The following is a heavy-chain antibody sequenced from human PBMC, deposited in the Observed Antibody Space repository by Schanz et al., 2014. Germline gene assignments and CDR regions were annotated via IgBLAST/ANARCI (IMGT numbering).Heavy chain of an antibody. Sequence: EVQLVESGGGLVQPGRSLRLSCVASGFRFDDYAMHWVRQAPGKGLEWVSGMSWNAGSLGYGDYVKGRFTISRDNAKNSLYLQMNSLRAEDTALYYCARDTAQSCIGPSCFEYFQHWGQGALVTVSS. CDR1: GFRFDDYA. CDR3: ARDTAQSCIGPSCFEYFQH. J-gene: IGHJ1*01. CDR2: MSWNAGSL. D-gene: IGHD2-2*01. V-gene: IGHV3-9*01.